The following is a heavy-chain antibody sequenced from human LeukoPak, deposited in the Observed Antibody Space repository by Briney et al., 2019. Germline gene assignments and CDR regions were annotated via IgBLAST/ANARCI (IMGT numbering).Heavy chain of an antibody. CDR3: AKWGDYYDSSGYPGNYYFDY. D-gene: IGHD3-22*01. CDR1: GFTFSSYE. J-gene: IGHJ4*02. CDR2: ISSSGSTI. Sequence: PGGSLRLSCAASGFTFSSYEMNWVRQAPGKGLEWVSYISSSGSTIYYADSVKGRFTISRDNSKNTLYLQMNSLRAEDTAVYYCAKWGDYYDSSGYPGNYYFDYWGQGTLVTVSS. V-gene: IGHV3-48*03.